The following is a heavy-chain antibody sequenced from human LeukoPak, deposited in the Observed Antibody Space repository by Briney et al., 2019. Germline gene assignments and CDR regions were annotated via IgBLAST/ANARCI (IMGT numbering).Heavy chain of an antibody. CDR1: GGTFSSYA. V-gene: IGHV1-69*05. CDR3: ARDGLGDGSYYVPFDY. Sequence: SVKVSCKASGGTFSSYAISWVRQAPGQGLEWMGGIIPIFGTANYAQKFQGRVTITTDESTSTAYMELSSLRSEDTAVYYCARDGLGDGSYYVPFDYWGQGTLVTVSS. J-gene: IGHJ4*02. CDR2: IIPIFGTA. D-gene: IGHD1-26*01.